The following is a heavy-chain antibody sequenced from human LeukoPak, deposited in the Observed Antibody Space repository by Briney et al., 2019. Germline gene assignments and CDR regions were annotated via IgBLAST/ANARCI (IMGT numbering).Heavy chain of an antibody. Sequence: GGSLRLSCAGFTFSGYWMHWVRQAPGKGLVWVSGINSDGSTTYYADSVKGRFTISRDNAKNILYLQMNSLRAEDTAVYYCVSGDASPGGQGTLVTVSS. J-gene: IGHJ5*02. D-gene: IGHD7-27*01. V-gene: IGHV3-74*01. CDR1: GFTFSGYW. CDR2: INSDGSTT. CDR3: VSGDASP.